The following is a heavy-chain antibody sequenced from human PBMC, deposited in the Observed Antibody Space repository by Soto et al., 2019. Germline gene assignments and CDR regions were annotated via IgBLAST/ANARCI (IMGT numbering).Heavy chain of an antibody. J-gene: IGHJ4*02. V-gene: IGHV4-59*01. CDR1: GGSISSYY. CDR3: ARDRDYQGWFDY. Sequence: TLSLTCTVSGGSISSYYWSWIRQPPGKGLEWIGYIYYSGSTNYNPSLKSRVTISVDTSKNQFSLKLSSVTAADTAVYYCARDRDYQGWFDYWGQGTLVTVSS. CDR2: IYYSGST. D-gene: IGHD2-21*01.